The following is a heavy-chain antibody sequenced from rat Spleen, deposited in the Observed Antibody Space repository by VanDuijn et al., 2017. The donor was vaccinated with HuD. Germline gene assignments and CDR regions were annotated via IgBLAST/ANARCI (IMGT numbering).Heavy chain of an antibody. V-gene: IGHV5-7*01. Sequence: EVQLVETGGGLVQPGRSLKLSCVASGFTFSDYYMAWVRQAPKKGLEWVATISYDGASTYYRDSVKDRFTISRDNAKSTLYLQMDSLRSEDTATYYCAREAGIPFHYFDYWGQGVMVTVSS. J-gene: IGHJ2*01. CDR1: GFTFSDYY. D-gene: IGHD1-4*01. CDR2: ISYDGAST. CDR3: AREAGIPFHYFDY.